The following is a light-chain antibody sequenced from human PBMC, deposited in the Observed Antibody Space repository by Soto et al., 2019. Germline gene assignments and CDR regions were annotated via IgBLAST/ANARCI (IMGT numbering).Light chain of an antibody. CDR2: AAS. Sequence: DIQMTQSPSTLSASLGDRVTITCRASQTVNAWLAWYQHKPGKAPKLLIYAASSLQSGVPSRFSGSGSGTDFTLTISRLEPEDFAVYYCQQYGSSGMFGQGTKVDIK. V-gene: IGKV1-5*01. CDR3: QQYGSSGM. J-gene: IGKJ1*01. CDR1: QTVNAW.